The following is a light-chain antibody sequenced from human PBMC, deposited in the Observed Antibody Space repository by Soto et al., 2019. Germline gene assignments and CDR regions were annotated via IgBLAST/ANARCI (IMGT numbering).Light chain of an antibody. CDR1: QSVSNS. CDR3: QQYNSYLYT. V-gene: IGKV1-5*01. J-gene: IGKJ2*01. Sequence: IPMTQSPSTLSPSVGDTVTIACRASQSVSNSLAWYQQKPGKAPDLLIYDASTLESGVPSRFSGSGSGTEFTLTISSLQPDDFATYYCQQYNSYLYTFGQGTKLEIK. CDR2: DAS.